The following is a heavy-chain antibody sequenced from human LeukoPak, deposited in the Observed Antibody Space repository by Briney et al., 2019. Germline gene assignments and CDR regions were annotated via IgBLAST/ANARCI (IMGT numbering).Heavy chain of an antibody. V-gene: IGHV3-23*01. Sequence: GGSLRLSCAASGFTFSSYAMSWVCQAPGKGLEWASGCSGSGGRAYYADSVRGRFTISRDNSKTTVFLQVNRLRAEDTAVYYCAKDGVGATWLDFFDYWGQGALVTVSS. D-gene: IGHD1-26*01. CDR1: GFTFSSYA. J-gene: IGHJ4*02. CDR3: AKDGVGATWLDFFDY. CDR2: CSGSGGRA.